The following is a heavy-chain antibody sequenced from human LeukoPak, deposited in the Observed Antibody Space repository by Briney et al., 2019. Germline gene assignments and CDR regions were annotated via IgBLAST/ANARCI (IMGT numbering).Heavy chain of an antibody. D-gene: IGHD3-10*01. V-gene: IGHV3-48*03. CDR3: ARDLSGTFDY. CDR2: ISSTGTTI. J-gene: IGHJ4*02. CDR1: GFTFSSYE. Sequence: GGSLRLSCAASGFTFSSYEMNWVRQAPGKGLEWVSYISSTGTTIYYADSVKGRFTISRDNAKNSLYLQMNSLRAEDTAVYYCARDLSGTFDYWGQGTLVTVSS.